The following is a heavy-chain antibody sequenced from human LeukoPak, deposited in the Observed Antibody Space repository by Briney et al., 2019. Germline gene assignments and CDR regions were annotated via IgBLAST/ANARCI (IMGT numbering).Heavy chain of an antibody. CDR3: ARGRRVPAAMGNWFDP. CDR1: GFTFSSYW. Sequence: GGSLRLSCAASGFTFSSYWMSWVRQAPGKGLKWVANIKQDGREKYLVDSVKGRFTISRDNAKNSLYLQMNSLRGEDTAVYYCARGRRVPAAMGNWFDPWGQGTLVTVSS. J-gene: IGHJ5*02. V-gene: IGHV3-7*01. CDR2: IKQDGREK. D-gene: IGHD2-2*01.